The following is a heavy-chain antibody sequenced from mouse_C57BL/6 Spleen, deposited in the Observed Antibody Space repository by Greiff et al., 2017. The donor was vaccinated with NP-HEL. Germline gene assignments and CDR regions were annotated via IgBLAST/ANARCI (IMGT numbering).Heavy chain of an antibody. CDR1: GYTFTSYW. CDR2: IDPETGGT. Sequence: QVQLQQPGAELVKPGASVKLSCKASGYTFTSYWMHWVKQRPGQGLEWIGAIDPETGGTAYNQKFKGKAILTADKSSSTAYMELRSLTSEDSAVYYCTRFAYWGQGTLVTVSA. V-gene: IGHV1-64*01. J-gene: IGHJ3*01. CDR3: TRFAY.